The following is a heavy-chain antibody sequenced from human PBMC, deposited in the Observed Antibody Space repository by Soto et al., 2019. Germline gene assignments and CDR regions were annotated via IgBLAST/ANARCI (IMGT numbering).Heavy chain of an antibody. Sequence: SETLSLTCAVYGGSFSGYYWSWIRQPPGKGLEWMGEINHSGSTNYNPSLKSRVSISEDTSKNQFSLKLSSVTAADTAVYYCARGRVRGVIISGFDPVGQGTLVTVSS. V-gene: IGHV4-34*01. CDR1: GGSFSGYY. CDR3: ARGRVRGVIISGFDP. J-gene: IGHJ5*02. D-gene: IGHD3-10*01. CDR2: INHSGST.